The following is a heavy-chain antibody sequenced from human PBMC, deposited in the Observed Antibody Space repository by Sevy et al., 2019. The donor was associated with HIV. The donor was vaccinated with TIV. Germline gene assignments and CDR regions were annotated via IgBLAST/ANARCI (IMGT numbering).Heavy chain of an antibody. J-gene: IGHJ4*02. CDR1: EFSVSSYE. V-gene: IGHV3-7*03. CDR2: IRLDGSAR. D-gene: IGHD4-4*01. Sequence: GGSLRLSCEASEFSVSSYEINWVRQAPGKGLEWVATIRLDGSARYYASSVKGRFTISRDNAKNSLFLQMNSLRVEDTAVYYCARAFRREAYTPDYWGQGSLVTVSS. CDR3: ARAFRREAYTPDY.